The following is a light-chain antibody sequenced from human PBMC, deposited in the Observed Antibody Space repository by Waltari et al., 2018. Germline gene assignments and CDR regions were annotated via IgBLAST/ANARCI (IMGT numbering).Light chain of an antibody. Sequence: QSVLTQPPYASGTPGQRVTRLCSGSRSTNGGNYVSCYQQRPGTAPKLLIYRNNQRPSGVPDRFSGSKSGTSASLAISGLRSEDEADYYCATWDDSLSGPRVFGGGTKLSVL. J-gene: IGLJ3*02. CDR1: RSTNGGNY. CDR2: RNN. CDR3: ATWDDSLSGPRV. V-gene: IGLV1-47*01.